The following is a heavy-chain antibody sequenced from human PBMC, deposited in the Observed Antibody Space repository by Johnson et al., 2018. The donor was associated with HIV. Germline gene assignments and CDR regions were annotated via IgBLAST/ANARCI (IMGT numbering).Heavy chain of an antibody. CDR2: IWYDGSNK. CDR3: AKDMSSGSYFGEWDHDAFDI. J-gene: IGHJ3*02. CDR1: GFTFSSYG. Sequence: QVQLVESGGGVVQPGGSLRLSCAASGFTFSSYGMHWVRQAPGKGLEWVAVIWYDGSNKYYADSVTGRFSISRDNGKNSLYLQMNSLRAEDTALYYCAKDMSSGSYFGEWDHDAFDIWGQGTMVTVSS. D-gene: IGHD1-26*01. V-gene: IGHV3-33*03.